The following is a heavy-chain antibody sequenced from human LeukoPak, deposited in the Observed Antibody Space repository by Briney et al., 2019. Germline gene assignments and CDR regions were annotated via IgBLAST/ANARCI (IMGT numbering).Heavy chain of an antibody. CDR2: MNPNSGNT. CDR3: ASAGYCTNGVCFQYYYYGMDV. CDR1: GGTFSSYA. J-gene: IGHJ6*02. Sequence: ASVKVSCTASGGTFSSYAINWARQATGQGLEWMGWMNPNSGNTGYAQKFQGRVTMTRNTSISTAYMELSSLRSEDTAVYYCASAGYCTNGVCFQYYYYGMDVWGQGTTVTVSS. D-gene: IGHD2-8*01. V-gene: IGHV1-8*02.